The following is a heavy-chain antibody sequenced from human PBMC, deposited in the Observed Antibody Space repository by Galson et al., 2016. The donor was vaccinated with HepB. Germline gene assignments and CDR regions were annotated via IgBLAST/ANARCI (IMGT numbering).Heavy chain of an antibody. D-gene: IGHD6-13*01. Sequence: SETLSLTCTVSGGSISNYYWSWIRQPPGKGLGWIAYIYYSGSTNQNPSLKSRVTISVDTSKNQFSLQLRSVTAADTAVYYCARDRGSAAGFDYWGQGTLVTVSS. CDR1: GGSISNYY. CDR3: ARDRGSAAGFDY. V-gene: IGHV4-59*01. CDR2: IYYSGST. J-gene: IGHJ4*02.